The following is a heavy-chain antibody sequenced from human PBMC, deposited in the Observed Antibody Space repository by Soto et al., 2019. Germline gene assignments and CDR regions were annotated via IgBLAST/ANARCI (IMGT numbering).Heavy chain of an antibody. V-gene: IGHV4-34*01. J-gene: IGHJ4*02. CDR2: INHSGST. D-gene: IGHD2-2*01. CDR3: ASYRSDCSSTSCYANRYYFDY. CDR1: GESFSGYY. Sequence: QVQLQQWGAGLLKPSETLSLTCAVYGESFSGYYWSWIRQPPGKGLEWIGEINHSGSTNYNPSLKSRVTISVDTSKNQFSLKLSSVTAADTAVYYCASYRSDCSSTSCYANRYYFDYWGQGTLVTVSS.